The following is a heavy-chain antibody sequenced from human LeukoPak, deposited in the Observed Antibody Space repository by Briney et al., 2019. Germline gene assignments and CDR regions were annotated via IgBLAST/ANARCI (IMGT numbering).Heavy chain of an antibody. CDR3: ARDVTRGGVTQPDY. V-gene: IGHV1-18*01. D-gene: IGHD3-16*01. Sequence: KLQGRVTMTTDTSTSTAYMELRSLRSDDTAVYYCARDVTRGGVTQPDYWGQGTLVTVSS. J-gene: IGHJ4*02.